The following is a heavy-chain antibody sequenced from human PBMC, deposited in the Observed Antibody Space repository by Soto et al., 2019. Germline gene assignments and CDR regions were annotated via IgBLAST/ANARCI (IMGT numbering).Heavy chain of an antibody. CDR1: GSTFSIYA. CDR2: ISYDGSNK. D-gene: IGHD1-26*01. V-gene: IGHV3-30-3*01. Sequence: GPLVLACAASGSTFSIYAMHGVRQAPGKGLEWVAVISYDGSNKYYADSVKGRFTTSRDNSKNTLDLQMNSLRAEDTAVYYCARARVGAHAFDIWGQGTTVTV. CDR3: ARARVGAHAFDI. J-gene: IGHJ3*02.